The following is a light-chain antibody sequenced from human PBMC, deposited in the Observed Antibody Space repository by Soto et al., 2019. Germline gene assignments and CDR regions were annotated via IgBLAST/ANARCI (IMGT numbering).Light chain of an antibody. J-gene: IGLJ1*01. CDR1: SSNIGSNT. CDR3: AAWDDSLNGDV. Sequence: QSVLTQPPSASGTPGQRVTISCCGSSSNIGSNTVNWYQQLPGTAPKLLIYSNNQRPSGVPDRFSGSKSGTSASLAISGLQSEDEADYYCAAWDDSLNGDVFGTGTKLTVL. CDR2: SNN. V-gene: IGLV1-44*01.